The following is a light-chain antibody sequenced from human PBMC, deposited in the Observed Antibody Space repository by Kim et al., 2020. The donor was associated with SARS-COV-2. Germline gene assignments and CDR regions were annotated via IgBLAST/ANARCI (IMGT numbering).Light chain of an antibody. CDR1: TGAVTSDYY. CDR2: NTT. CDR3: LLYFRGALL. V-gene: IGLV7-43*01. Sequence: PGGTVTVTCASNTGAVTSDYYPNWFQQKPGQAPRALIYNTTKKHSWTPARFSGSLLGGKAALTLSGVQPEDEAEYYCLLYFRGALLFGGGTQLTVL. J-gene: IGLJ2*01.